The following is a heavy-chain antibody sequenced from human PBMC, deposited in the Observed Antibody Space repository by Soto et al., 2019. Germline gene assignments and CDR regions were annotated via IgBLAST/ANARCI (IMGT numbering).Heavy chain of an antibody. J-gene: IGHJ6*02. CDR1: GYTFTSYG. CDR2: ISAYNGNT. Sequence: ASVKVSCKASGYTFTSYGISWVRQAPGQGLDWMGWISAYNGNTKYAQDLQGRVTMTTDTSTSTAYMELRSLRSDDTAVYYCARFSGGSYNTYYFYYGMDVWGQGTTVTV. V-gene: IGHV1-18*01. CDR3: ARFSGGSYNTYYFYYGMDV. D-gene: IGHD2-15*01.